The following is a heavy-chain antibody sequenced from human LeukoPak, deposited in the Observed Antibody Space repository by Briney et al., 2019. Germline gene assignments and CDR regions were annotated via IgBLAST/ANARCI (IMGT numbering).Heavy chain of an antibody. V-gene: IGHV3-23*01. CDR1: GFTFSSCA. D-gene: IGHD1-1*01. CDR2: ISGSGGIT. CDR3: ARSLERDYYYYYMDV. J-gene: IGHJ6*03. Sequence: LTGGSLRLSCAASGFTFSSCAMNWVRQAPGKGLEWVSGISGSGGITHYADSVRGRFTISRDNSKNTLYLQMNSLRVEDTAVYYCARSLERDYYYYYMDVWGKGTTVTISS.